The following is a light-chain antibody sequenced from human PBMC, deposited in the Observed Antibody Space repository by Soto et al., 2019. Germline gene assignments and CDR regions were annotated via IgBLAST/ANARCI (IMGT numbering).Light chain of an antibody. V-gene: IGKV3-15*01. CDR3: QQYNNWPLT. J-gene: IGKJ4*01. CDR2: GAS. Sequence: EIVMTQSPATLSVSPGERATLSCRASQSVSSKLAWYQQKPGQAPRLIIYGASTRATGIPARFSGSGSGTEFTLTISSLQSEDFAAYYCQQYNNWPLTFGGGTKVDIK. CDR1: QSVSSK.